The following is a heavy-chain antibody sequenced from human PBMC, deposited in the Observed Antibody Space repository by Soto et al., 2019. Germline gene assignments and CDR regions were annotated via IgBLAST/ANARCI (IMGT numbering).Heavy chain of an antibody. CDR3: ATSRSSSWNFDY. CDR2: IIPIFGTA. CDR1: GGTFSSYA. J-gene: IGHJ4*02. D-gene: IGHD6-13*01. V-gene: IGHV1-69*13. Sequence: SVKVSCKASGGTFSSYAISWVRQAPGQGLEWMGGIIPIFGTANYAQKFQGRVTITADESTSTAYMELSSLRSEDTAVYYCATSRSSSWNFDYWGQGTLVTVSS.